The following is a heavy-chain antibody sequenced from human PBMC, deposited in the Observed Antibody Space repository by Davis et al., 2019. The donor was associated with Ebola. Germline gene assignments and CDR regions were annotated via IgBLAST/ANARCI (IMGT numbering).Heavy chain of an antibody. D-gene: IGHD5/OR15-5a*01. CDR2: INSGDTT. CDR1: GFTFSSYG. Sequence: GGSLRLSCAASGFTFSSYGMHWVRQAPGKGLEWVSAINSGDTTYYTDSVKGRFTISRDNSKNTLYLQMNSLRAEDTAVYYCARSTILGYWGQGTLVTVS. J-gene: IGHJ4*02. CDR3: ARSTILGY. V-gene: IGHV3-NL1*01.